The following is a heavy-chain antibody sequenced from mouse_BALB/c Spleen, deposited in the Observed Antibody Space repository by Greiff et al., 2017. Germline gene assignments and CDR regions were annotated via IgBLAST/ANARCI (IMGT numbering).Heavy chain of an antibody. CDR3: ARVPSLRSVGMDY. J-gene: IGHJ4*01. D-gene: IGHD1-1*01. Sequence: VQRVESGPGLVQPSQSLSITCTVSGFSLTSYGVHWVRQSPGKGLEWLGVIWSGGSTNYNSALMSRLSISKDNSKSQVFLKMNSLQTDDTAMYYCARVPSLRSVGMDYWGQGTSVTVSS. CDR1: GFSLTSYG. V-gene: IGHV2-4-1*01. CDR2: IWSGGST.